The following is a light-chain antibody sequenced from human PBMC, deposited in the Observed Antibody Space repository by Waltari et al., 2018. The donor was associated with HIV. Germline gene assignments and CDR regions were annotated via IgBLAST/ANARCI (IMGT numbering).Light chain of an antibody. Sequence: EIVMTQSPATLSVSPGERATLSCRASQSVGSKLAWYQQKPGQAPRLLIYGVSTRATGIPARFSGSGSGIEFTLTISSLQSEDFAVYYCQQNSYWLPITFGQGTRLEI. CDR3: QQNSYWLPIT. V-gene: IGKV3-15*01. J-gene: IGKJ5*01. CDR2: GVS. CDR1: QSVGSK.